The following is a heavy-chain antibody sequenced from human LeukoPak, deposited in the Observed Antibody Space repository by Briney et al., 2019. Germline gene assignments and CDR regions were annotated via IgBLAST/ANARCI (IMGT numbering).Heavy chain of an antibody. J-gene: IGHJ4*02. Sequence: GESLKISCKGSGYSFANYWIGWVRQMPGKGLEWMGIIYPSDSNTRYNPSFQGQVTISADKSISTAYLQWSSLKASDTAMYYCALNPRGYCSGGSCYIGYWGQGTLVTVPS. CDR3: ALNPRGYCSGGSCYIGY. D-gene: IGHD2-15*01. V-gene: IGHV5-51*01. CDR1: GYSFANYW. CDR2: IYPSDSNT.